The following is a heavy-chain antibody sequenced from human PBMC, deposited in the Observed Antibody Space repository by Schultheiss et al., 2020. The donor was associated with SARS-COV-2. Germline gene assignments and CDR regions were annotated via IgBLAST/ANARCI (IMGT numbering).Heavy chain of an antibody. V-gene: IGHV4-39*07. D-gene: IGHD6-6*01. CDR1: GGSISSSNYY. J-gene: IGHJ4*02. Sequence: SETLSLTCTVSGGSISSSNYYWGWIRQTPGKGLEWIGSIYYSGISYFYPSLKSRVTMSVDTSRNQFSLQLSSVTAADTAVYYCARDGSSSSAIAYWGQGTLVTVSS. CDR2: IYYSGIS. CDR3: ARDGSSSSAIAY.